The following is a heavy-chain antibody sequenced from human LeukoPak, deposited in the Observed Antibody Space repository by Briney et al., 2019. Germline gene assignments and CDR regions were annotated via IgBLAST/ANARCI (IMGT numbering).Heavy chain of an antibody. Sequence: PGGSLRLCCAASGFTFSDYYMSWIRHAPGKGLEWVSYISSSGSTIYYADSVKGRFTISRDNAKNSLYLQMNSLRAEDTAVYYCARAVADIAVAGHFDYWGQGTLVTVSS. J-gene: IGHJ4*02. CDR1: GFTFSDYY. CDR2: ISSSGSTI. V-gene: IGHV3-11*01. D-gene: IGHD6-19*01. CDR3: ARAVADIAVAGHFDY.